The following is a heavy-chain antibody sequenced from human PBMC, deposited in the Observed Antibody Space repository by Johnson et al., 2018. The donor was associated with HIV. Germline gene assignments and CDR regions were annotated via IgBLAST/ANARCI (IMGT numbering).Heavy chain of an antibody. J-gene: IGHJ3*02. CDR3: AKLPWAPRAFDI. D-gene: IGHD1-26*01. CDR1: GFTFSSYG. CDR2: ISHDGSDK. V-gene: IGHV3-30*18. Sequence: QVQLVESGGPVVQPGRSLRLSCAASGFTFSSYGMHWVRQAPGKGLEWVAVISHDGSDKNYADSVKGRFTISRDNSKNTLFLQMNSLRAEDTAVYYCAKLPWAPRAFDIWGQGTMVTVSS.